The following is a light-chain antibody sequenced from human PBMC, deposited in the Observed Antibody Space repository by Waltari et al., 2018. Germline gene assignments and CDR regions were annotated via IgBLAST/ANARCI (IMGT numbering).Light chain of an antibody. V-gene: IGKV3-20*01. CDR1: QSVSSSS. J-gene: IGKJ3*01. CDR2: GAS. CDR3: QQYSSLPLT. Sequence: EIVLTQSPGTLSLSPGERATLSCRASQSVSSSSLAWYQQKPGKAPRLLIYGASSSATGIPDRFSGSGSGTDFSLTISRLEPEDFAVYYCQQYSSLPLTFGPGTKVDLK.